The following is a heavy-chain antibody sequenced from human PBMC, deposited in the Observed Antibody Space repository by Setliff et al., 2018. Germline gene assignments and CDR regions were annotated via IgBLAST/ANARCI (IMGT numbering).Heavy chain of an antibody. CDR2: INHRGST. J-gene: IGHJ4*02. CDR1: GGTFSDYY. D-gene: IGHD6-6*01. V-gene: IGHV4-34*01. Sequence: PETLSLTCAAYGGTFSDYYWTWIRQPPGKGLEWVGEINHRGSTTYNPSLKSRVTISVDTSKDQFSLKVISMTAADTAVYYCARGRNIAARLLDSWGQGTPVTVSS. CDR3: ARGRNIAARLLDS.